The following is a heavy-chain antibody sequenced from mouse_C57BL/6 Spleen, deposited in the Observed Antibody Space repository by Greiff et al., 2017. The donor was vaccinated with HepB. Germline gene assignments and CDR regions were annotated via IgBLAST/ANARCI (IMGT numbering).Heavy chain of an antibody. CDR3: ATEEWGARSWFAY. J-gene: IGHJ3*01. V-gene: IGHV1-74*01. CDR1: GYTFTSYW. D-gene: IGHD1-3*01. CDR2: IHPSDSDT. Sequence: VQLQQPGAELVKPGASVKVSCKASGYTFTSYWMHWVKQRPGQGLEWIGRIHPSDSDTNYNQKFKGKATLTVDKSSSTAYMQLSSLTSEDSAVYYCATEEWGARSWFAYWGQGTLVTVSA.